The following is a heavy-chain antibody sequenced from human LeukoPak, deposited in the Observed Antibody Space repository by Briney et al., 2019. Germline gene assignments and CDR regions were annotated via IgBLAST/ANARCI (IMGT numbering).Heavy chain of an antibody. J-gene: IGHJ4*02. CDR2: IYYSGST. D-gene: IGHD3-22*01. CDR1: GGSISSSINY. CDR3: ARREYYDSSGYGYLGY. V-gene: IGHV4-39*01. Sequence: SETLSLTCSVSGGSISSSINYWGWIRQPPGKGLEWIASIYYSGSTYYNPSLKSRVTISVDTSKNQFSLKMSSVTAADTAVYYCARREYYDSSGYGYLGYWGQGTLVTVSS.